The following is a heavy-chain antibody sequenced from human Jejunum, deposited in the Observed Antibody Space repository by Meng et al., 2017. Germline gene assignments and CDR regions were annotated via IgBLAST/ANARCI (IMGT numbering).Heavy chain of an antibody. Sequence: ASVKVSCKTSEYTFTAYYVHWVRQAPGQGLEWMGWINPNSGGTNYAQKFQGRVTMTRDTSINTAYMELSRLTSDDTAVYYCARDPRYSYGYGYRGQGTLVTVS. D-gene: IGHD5-18*01. V-gene: IGHV1-2*02. CDR3: ARDPRYSYGYGY. CDR1: EYTFTAYY. J-gene: IGHJ4*02. CDR2: INPNSGGT.